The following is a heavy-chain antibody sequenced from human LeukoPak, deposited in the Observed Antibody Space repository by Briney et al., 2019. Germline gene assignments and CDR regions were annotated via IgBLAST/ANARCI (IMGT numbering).Heavy chain of an antibody. J-gene: IGHJ6*04. CDR3: ARVYYYYGMDV. Sequence: GGSLRLSCAASGFTFSSYEMNWVRQAPGKGLEWVSYISSSGSTIYYADSVKGRFTISRDNAKNSPYLQMNSLRAEDTAVYYCARVYYYYGMDVWGKGTTVTVSS. CDR2: ISSSGSTI. V-gene: IGHV3-48*03. CDR1: GFTFSSYE.